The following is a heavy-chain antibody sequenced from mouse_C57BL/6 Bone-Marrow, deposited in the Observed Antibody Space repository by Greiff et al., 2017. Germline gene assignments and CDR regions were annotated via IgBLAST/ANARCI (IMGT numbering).Heavy chain of an antibody. Sequence: QVQLQQSGAELVRPGTSVKMSCKASGYTFTNYWIGWAKQRPGHGLEWIGDIYPGGGYTNYNEKFKGKATLTADKSSSTAYMQFSSLTSEDSAIYYCARGGLITTVVPFDYWGQGTTLTVSS. D-gene: IGHD1-1*01. CDR2: IYPGGGYT. V-gene: IGHV1-63*01. CDR3: ARGGLITTVVPFDY. CDR1: GYTFTNYW. J-gene: IGHJ2*01.